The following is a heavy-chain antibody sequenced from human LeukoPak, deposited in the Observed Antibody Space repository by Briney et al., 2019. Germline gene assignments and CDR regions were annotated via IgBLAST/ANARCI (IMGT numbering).Heavy chain of an antibody. V-gene: IGHV3-21*01. J-gene: IGHJ4*02. CDR1: GFTFSSYS. Sequence: GGSLRLSCAASGFTFSSYSMNWVRQAPGKGLEWVPSISSSSSYIYYADSVKGRFTISRDNAKNSLYLQMNSLRAEDTAVYYCASYFWSGSRYYFDYWGQGTLVTVSS. CDR2: ISSSSSYI. CDR3: ASYFWSGSRYYFDY. D-gene: IGHD3-3*01.